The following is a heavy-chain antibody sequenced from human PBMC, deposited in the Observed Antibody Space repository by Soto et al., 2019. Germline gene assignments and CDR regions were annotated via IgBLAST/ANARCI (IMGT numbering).Heavy chain of an antibody. J-gene: IGHJ6*02. D-gene: IGHD3-10*01. Sequence: SETLSLTCAVYGGSFSGYYWSWIRQPPGKGLEWIGEINHSGSTNYNPSLKSRVTISVDTSKNQFSLKLSSVTAADTAVYYCARDPHHLYYYGSGSYKGYYYGMDVWGQGTTVTVSS. CDR3: ARDPHHLYYYGSGSYKGYYYGMDV. CDR1: GGSFSGYY. CDR2: INHSGST. V-gene: IGHV4-34*01.